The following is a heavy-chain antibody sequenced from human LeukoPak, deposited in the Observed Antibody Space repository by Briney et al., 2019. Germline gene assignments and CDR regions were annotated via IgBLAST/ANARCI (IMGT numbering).Heavy chain of an antibody. J-gene: IGHJ4*02. CDR1: GFTFSSYS. V-gene: IGHV3-21*01. Sequence: PGGSLRLSCAASGFTFSSYSMNWVRQAPGKGLEWVSSISSSSSYIYYADSVKGRFTISRDNAKNSLYLQMNSLRVEDTAMYYCARGGGGDGSGWSTTDYWGQGTLVTISS. D-gene: IGHD6-19*01. CDR2: ISSSSSYI. CDR3: ARGGGGDGSGWSTTDY.